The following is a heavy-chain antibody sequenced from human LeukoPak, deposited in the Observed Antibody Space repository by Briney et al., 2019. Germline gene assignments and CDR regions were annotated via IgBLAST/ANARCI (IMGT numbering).Heavy chain of an antibody. CDR1: GYSFTHSW. J-gene: IGHJ4*02. CDR3: ARLEMTTDY. V-gene: IGHV5-51*01. D-gene: IGHD4-11*01. Sequence: GESLKISCKGSGYSFTHSWIGWVRPQPGKGLEWMGIIYPADSDTRYTPSFQGQVTISVDKSISTAYLQWSRLRASDTAIYYCARLEMTTDYWGQGTLVTVSS. CDR2: IYPADSDT.